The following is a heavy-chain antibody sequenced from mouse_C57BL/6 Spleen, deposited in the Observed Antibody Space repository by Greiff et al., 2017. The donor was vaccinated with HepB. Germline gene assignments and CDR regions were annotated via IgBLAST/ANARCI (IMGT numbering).Heavy chain of an antibody. CDR2: INPNNGGT. J-gene: IGHJ4*01. V-gene: IGHV1-18*01. CDR1: GYTFTDYN. D-gene: IGHD1-1*01. Sequence: EVQLQQSGPELVKPGASVKIPCKASGYTFTDYNMDWVKQSHGKSLEWIGDINPNNGGTIYHQKLKGKATLTVYKSSITAYMELRSLTSEDTAFYYCARGRFSLITTVVDYAMDYWGQGTSVTVSS. CDR3: ARGRFSLITTVVDYAMDY.